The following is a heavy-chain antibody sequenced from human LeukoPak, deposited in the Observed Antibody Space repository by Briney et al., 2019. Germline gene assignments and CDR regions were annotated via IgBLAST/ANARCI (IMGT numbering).Heavy chain of an antibody. CDR1: GFTFSSFD. V-gene: IGHV3-23*01. Sequence: PGGTLRLSCAASGFTFSSFDMSWVRQAPGMGLEWVSTISASGVSTYYADSVKGRFTISRDNSKNTLYLQMNSLRAEDTAVYYCAKSTDYWGQGTLVTVSS. J-gene: IGHJ4*02. CDR3: AKSTDY. CDR2: ISASGVST.